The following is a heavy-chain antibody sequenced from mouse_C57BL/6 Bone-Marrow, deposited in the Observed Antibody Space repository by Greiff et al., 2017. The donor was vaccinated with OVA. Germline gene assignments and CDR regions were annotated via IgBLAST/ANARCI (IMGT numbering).Heavy chain of an antibody. CDR3: ARACYYYGSSPYFDV. CDR1: GFTFSSYA. D-gene: IGHD1-1*01. Sequence: EVMLVESGGGLVKPGGSLKLSCAASGFTFSSYAMSWVRQTPEKRLEWVATISDGGSYTYYPDNVKGRFTISRDNAKNNLYLQMSHLKSEDTAMYYCARACYYYGSSPYFDVWGTGTTVTVSS. J-gene: IGHJ1*03. CDR2: ISDGGSYT. V-gene: IGHV5-4*03.